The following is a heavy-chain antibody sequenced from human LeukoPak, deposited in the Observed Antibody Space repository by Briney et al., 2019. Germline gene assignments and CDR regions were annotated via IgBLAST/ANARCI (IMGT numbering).Heavy chain of an antibody. CDR2: INPSGGST. V-gene: IGHV1-46*01. Sequence: ASVKVSCKASGYTFTNYYMHWVRQGPGQGLEWMGIINPSGGSTSYAQKFQGRVTMNRDTSTSTVYMELSSLRSEDTAVYYCARVAVAGIVGYYMDVWGKGTTVTVSS. CDR1: GYTFTNYY. D-gene: IGHD6-19*01. J-gene: IGHJ6*03. CDR3: ARVAVAGIVGYYMDV.